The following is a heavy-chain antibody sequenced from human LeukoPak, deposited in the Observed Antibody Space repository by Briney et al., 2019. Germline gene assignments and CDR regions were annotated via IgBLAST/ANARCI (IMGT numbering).Heavy chain of an antibody. J-gene: IGHJ6*02. Sequence: QAGGSLRLSCAASGFTFSSYWMSWVRQAPGKGLEWVANIKQDGSEKYYVDSVKGRFTISRDNAKNSLYLQMNSLRAEDTAVYYCARDHSWAQWLVRDHYYGMDVWGQGTTVTVSS. CDR2: IKQDGSEK. D-gene: IGHD6-19*01. CDR1: GFTFSSYW. CDR3: ARDHSWAQWLVRDHYYGMDV. V-gene: IGHV3-7*01.